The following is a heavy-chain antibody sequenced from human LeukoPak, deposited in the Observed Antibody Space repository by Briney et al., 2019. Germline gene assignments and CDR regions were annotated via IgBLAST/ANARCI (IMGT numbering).Heavy chain of an antibody. CDR1: GYTLTELS. CDR3: ATSPRWFGELLGAFDI. V-gene: IGHV1-24*01. D-gene: IGHD3-10*01. Sequence: ASVKVSCKVSGYTLTELSMHWVRQAPGKGLEWMGGFDPEDGETIYAQKFQGRVTMTEDTSTDTAYMELSSLRSEDTAVYYCATSPRWFGELLGAFDIWGQGTMVTVSS. J-gene: IGHJ3*02. CDR2: FDPEDGET.